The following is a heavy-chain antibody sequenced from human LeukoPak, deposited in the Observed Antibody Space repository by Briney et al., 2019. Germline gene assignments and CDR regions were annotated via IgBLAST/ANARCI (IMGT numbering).Heavy chain of an antibody. D-gene: IGHD4-23*01. CDR2: IYSGGST. J-gene: IGHJ4*02. CDR3: AREYRGGNSGLYYFDY. V-gene: IGHV3-66*02. Sequence: PGGSLRLSCAASGFTVSSNYMSWVRQAPGKGLEWVSVIYSGGSTYYADSVKGRFTISRDNSKNTLYLQMNSLRAEDTAVYYCAREYRGGNSGLYYFDYWGQGTLVTVSS. CDR1: GFTVSSNY.